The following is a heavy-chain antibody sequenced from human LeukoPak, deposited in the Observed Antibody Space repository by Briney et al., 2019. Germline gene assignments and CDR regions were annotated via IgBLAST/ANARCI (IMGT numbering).Heavy chain of an antibody. Sequence: KDGGSLKISCKGSGYSFTSYWIGWVRQMPGKGLEWMGIIYPGDSDTRYSPSFQGQVTISADKSISTAYLQWSSLKASDTAMYYCARAPGYCSSTSCYTFPNYYYGMDVWGQGTTVTVSS. CDR1: GYSFTSYW. J-gene: IGHJ6*02. CDR3: ARAPGYCSSTSCYTFPNYYYGMDV. D-gene: IGHD2-2*02. CDR2: IYPGDSDT. V-gene: IGHV5-51*01.